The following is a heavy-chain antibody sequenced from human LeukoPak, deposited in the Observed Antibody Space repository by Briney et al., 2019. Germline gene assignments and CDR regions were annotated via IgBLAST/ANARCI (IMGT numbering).Heavy chain of an antibody. D-gene: IGHD3-3*01. J-gene: IGHJ4*02. CDR3: AKVQYPTYYDFWSGRGGFDY. CDR1: GFTFSDHY. V-gene: IGHV3-23*01. Sequence: GGSLRLSCAASGFTFSDHYMDWVRQAPGKGLEWVSAISGSGGSTYYADSVKGRFTISRDNSKNTLYLQMNSLRAEDTAVYYCAKVQYPTYYDFWSGRGGFDYWGQGTLVTVSS. CDR2: ISGSGGST.